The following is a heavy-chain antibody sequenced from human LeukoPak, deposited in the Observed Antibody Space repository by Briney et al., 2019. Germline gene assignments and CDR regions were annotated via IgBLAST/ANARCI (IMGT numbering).Heavy chain of an antibody. V-gene: IGHV1-69*01. CDR1: GGTFNSYA. Sequence: GSSVKVSFKTSGGTFNSYAITWVRQAPGQGLEWMGGIIPFFGAPNYAQKFQGRVTLIADESTSTAYMELSSLTSEDTAVYYCAREKWEPPYYYFGLDVWGQGTTVTVSS. J-gene: IGHJ6*02. CDR2: IIPFFGAP. CDR3: AREKWEPPYYYFGLDV. D-gene: IGHD1-26*01.